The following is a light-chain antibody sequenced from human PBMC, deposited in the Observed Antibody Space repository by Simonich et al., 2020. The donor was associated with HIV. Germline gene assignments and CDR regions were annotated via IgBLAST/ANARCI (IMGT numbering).Light chain of an antibody. CDR3: QQSYRPPPT. CDR2: AAS. CDR1: QSISEY. Sequence: DIQMTQSPSSLSASVGDRVTITCRASQSISEYLNCYQQKPGKAPKLLIYAASSLQSGVPSRFSGSGSGTDFTLTISSLQPEDFATCYCQQSYRPPPTFGQGTKVEIK. V-gene: IGKV1-39*01. J-gene: IGKJ1*01.